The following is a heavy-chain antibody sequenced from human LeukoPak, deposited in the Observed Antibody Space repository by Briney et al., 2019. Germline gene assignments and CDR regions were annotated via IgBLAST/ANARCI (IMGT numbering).Heavy chain of an antibody. Sequence: PSETLSLTCAVYGGSFSGYYWSWIRQPPGKGLEWIGEINHSGSTNYNPSLKSRVTISVDTSKNQFSLKLSSVTAAGTAVYYCARGRQWLSAFDIWGQGTMVTVSS. V-gene: IGHV4-34*01. CDR3: ARGRQWLSAFDI. D-gene: IGHD6-19*01. CDR1: GGSFSGYY. J-gene: IGHJ3*02. CDR2: INHSGST.